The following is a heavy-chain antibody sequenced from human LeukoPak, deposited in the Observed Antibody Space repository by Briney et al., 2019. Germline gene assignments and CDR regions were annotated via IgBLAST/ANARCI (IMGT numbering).Heavy chain of an antibody. Sequence: ASVKVSCKASGYTFTGYYLHWVRQAPGQGLEWMGWINPNNGGTKYAQKFQGRVTMTRDTSISTAHMELSRLRSDDTAVYYCARARCSGGSCRWWYYGMDVWGQGTTVTVSS. D-gene: IGHD2-15*01. J-gene: IGHJ6*02. CDR1: GYTFTGYY. V-gene: IGHV1-2*02. CDR3: ARARCSGGSCRWWYYGMDV. CDR2: INPNNGGT.